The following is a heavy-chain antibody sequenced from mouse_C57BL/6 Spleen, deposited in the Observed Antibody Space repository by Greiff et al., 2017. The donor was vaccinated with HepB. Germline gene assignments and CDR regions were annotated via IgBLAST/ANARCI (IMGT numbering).Heavy chain of an antibody. V-gene: IGHV1-85*01. CDR2: IYPRDGST. CDR1: GYTFTSYD. Sequence: VQLQESGPELVKPGASVKLSCKASGYTFTSYDINWVKQRPGQGLEWIGWIYPRDGSTKYNEKFKGKATLTVDTSSSTAYMELHSLTSEDSAVYFCAREGIFITTVVAHFDYWGQGTTLTVSS. J-gene: IGHJ2*01. D-gene: IGHD1-1*01. CDR3: AREGIFITTVVAHFDY.